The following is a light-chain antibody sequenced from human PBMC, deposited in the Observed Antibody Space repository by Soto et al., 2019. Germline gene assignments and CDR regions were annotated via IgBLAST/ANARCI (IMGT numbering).Light chain of an antibody. V-gene: IGKV3-11*01. CDR3: QQRSNWPLT. CDR2: DAY. Sequence: EIVLTQSPATLSLSPGERAALSCRASQSVSSHLAWYQQKPGQAPRLLIYDAYNRATGIPARFSGSGSGTNFTLLISSLEPEDLGVYYCQQRSNWPLTFGGGTKVEIK. J-gene: IGKJ4*01. CDR1: QSVSSH.